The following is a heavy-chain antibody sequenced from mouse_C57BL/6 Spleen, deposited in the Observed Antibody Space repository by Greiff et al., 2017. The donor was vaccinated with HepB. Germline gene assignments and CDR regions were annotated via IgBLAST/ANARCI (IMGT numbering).Heavy chain of an antibody. CDR1: GYTFTSYW. D-gene: IGHD1-1*01. CDR3: AIDGDYYGSSYRYFDV. CDR2: IHPSDSDT. J-gene: IGHJ1*03. V-gene: IGHV1-74*01. Sequence: QVQLKQPGAELVKPGASVKVSCKASGYTFTSYWMHWVKQRPGQGLEWIGRIHPSDSDTNYNQKFKGKATLTVDKSSSTAYMQLSSLTSEDSAVYYCAIDGDYYGSSYRYFDVWGTGTTVTVSS.